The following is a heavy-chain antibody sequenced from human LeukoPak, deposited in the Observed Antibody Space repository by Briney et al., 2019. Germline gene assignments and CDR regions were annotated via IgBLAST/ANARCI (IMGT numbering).Heavy chain of an antibody. J-gene: IGHJ4*02. CDR1: GFTFDDYA. Sequence: GGSLRLSCAAPGFTFDDYAMHWVRQAPGKGLEWVSLISWDGGSTYYADSVKGRFTISRDNSKNSLYLQMNSLRAEDTALYYCAKGALWFGEAVDYWGQGTLVTVSS. CDR3: AKGALWFGEAVDY. D-gene: IGHD3-10*01. CDR2: ISWDGGST. V-gene: IGHV3-43D*04.